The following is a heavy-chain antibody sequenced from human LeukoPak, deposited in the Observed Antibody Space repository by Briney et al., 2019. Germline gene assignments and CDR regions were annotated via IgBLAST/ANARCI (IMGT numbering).Heavy chain of an antibody. D-gene: IGHD5-24*01. CDR1: GGTFSSYT. Sequence: GASVKVSCKASGGTFSSYTISLVRQAPGQGLEWMGRIIPILGVANYAQKFQGRVTITADKSTSTAYMELSSLRSEDTAVYYCASLMMVLEMATAMEAFDIWGQGTMVTVSS. J-gene: IGHJ3*02. V-gene: IGHV1-69*02. CDR2: IIPILGVA. CDR3: ASLMMVLEMATAMEAFDI.